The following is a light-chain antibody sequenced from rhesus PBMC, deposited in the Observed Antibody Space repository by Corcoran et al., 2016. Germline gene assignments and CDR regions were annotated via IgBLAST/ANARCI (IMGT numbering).Light chain of an antibody. CDR2: YAS. Sequence: DIQMTQSPSSLSASVGDTVTITCRASQGISNYLAWYQQKPGKAPKPLIYYASNLESGVPSRFSGSGYGTEFTLTISSLQPEEFAIYYGQQHNSYPPTFGGGTKVEIK. J-gene: IGKJ4*01. CDR3: QQHNSYPPT. CDR1: QGISNY. V-gene: IGKV1S16*01.